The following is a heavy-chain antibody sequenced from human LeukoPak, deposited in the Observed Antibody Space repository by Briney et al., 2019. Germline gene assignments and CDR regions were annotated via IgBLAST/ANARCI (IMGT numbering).Heavy chain of an antibody. J-gene: IGHJ4*02. D-gene: IGHD4-11*01. CDR1: GFTFSSYA. V-gene: IGHV3-23*01. Sequence: GGSLRLSCAASGFTFSSYAMSWVRQAPGKGLEWVPAISGSGGSTYYADSVKGRFTISRDNSKNTLYLQMNSLRAEDTAVYYCAKDLTVTTSLYFDYWGQGTLVTVSS. CDR2: ISGSGGST. CDR3: AKDLTVTTSLYFDY.